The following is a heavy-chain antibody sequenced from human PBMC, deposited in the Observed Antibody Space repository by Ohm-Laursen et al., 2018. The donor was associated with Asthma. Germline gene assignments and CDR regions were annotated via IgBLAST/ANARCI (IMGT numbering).Heavy chain of an antibody. D-gene: IGHD6-13*01. J-gene: IGHJ3*02. CDR1: GFTFSSYA. Sequence: SLRLSCAASGFTFSSYAMSWVRQAPGKGLEWVSGISGSGGVTYYADSVKGRFTISRDNSKNTLDMQMNSLRAEDTAVYYCAKSYSSSWPVDAFDIWGQGTMVTVSS. CDR2: ISGSGGVT. V-gene: IGHV3-23*01. CDR3: AKSYSSSWPVDAFDI.